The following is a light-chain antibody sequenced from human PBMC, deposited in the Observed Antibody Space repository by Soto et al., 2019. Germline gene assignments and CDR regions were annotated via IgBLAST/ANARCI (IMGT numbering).Light chain of an antibody. J-gene: IGLJ2*01. Sequence: QSVLTQPPSVSGAPGQRVTISCIGGSSNIGAGYEVHWYQQLPGTVPKLLIYRNTYRPSGVPDRFSGSILGNRAALTITGAQADDESDYYCVLYMRSGISVFGGGTKLTVL. V-gene: IGLV1-40*01. CDR3: VLYMRSGISV. CDR2: RNT. CDR1: SSNIGAGYE.